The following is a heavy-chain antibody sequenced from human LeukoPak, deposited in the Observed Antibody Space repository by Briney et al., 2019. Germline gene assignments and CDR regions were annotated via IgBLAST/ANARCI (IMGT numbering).Heavy chain of an antibody. V-gene: IGHV4-59*01. Sequence: PSEILSLTCLVSGDSMRSDFWSWIRQPPGKGLEWIGYVSGSGSTNYNPTVKSRVTISLDTSKNQFSLKLSSVTTADTAVYYCARSGIHGYKNVGTLDYWGQGTLVTVSS. CDR3: ARSGIHGYKNVGTLDY. CDR1: GDSMRSDF. J-gene: IGHJ4*02. CDR2: VSGSGST. D-gene: IGHD5-24*01.